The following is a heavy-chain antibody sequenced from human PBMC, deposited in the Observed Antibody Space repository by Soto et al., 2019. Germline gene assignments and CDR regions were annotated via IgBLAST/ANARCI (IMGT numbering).Heavy chain of an antibody. J-gene: IGHJ4*02. V-gene: IGHV4-34*01. Sequence: QVQLQQWGAGLLKPSETLSLTCAVYGGSFSGYYWCWIRQPPGKGLEWIGEINHSGSTNYNPSLKSRVTISVDTSKNQFSLKLSSVTAADTAVYYCAVPGSGSSSWYSWGQGTLVPVSS. CDR2: INHSGST. D-gene: IGHD6-13*01. CDR3: AVPGSGSSSWYS. CDR1: GGSFSGYY.